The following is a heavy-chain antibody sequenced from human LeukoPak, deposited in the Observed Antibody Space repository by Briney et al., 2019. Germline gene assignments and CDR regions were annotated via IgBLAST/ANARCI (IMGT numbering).Heavy chain of an antibody. CDR2: IYYSSST. CDR1: GGSFSSYY. V-gene: IGHV4-59*12. D-gene: IGHD3-10*01. J-gene: IGHJ4*02. Sequence: SETLSLTCTVSGGSFSSYYWSWIRQSPGKGLEWIGSIYYSSSTYYNPSLKSRGTISVDTSKNQFSLKLSSVTAADTAVYYCARDGGTITMVRGVIIGRGYFDYWGQGTLVTVSS. CDR3: ARDGGTITMVRGVIIGRGYFDY.